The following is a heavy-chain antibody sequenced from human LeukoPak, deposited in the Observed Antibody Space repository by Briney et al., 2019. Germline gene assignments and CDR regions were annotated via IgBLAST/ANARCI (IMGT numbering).Heavy chain of an antibody. CDR3: ARGQGTIFGVDILDY. CDR1: GYTFTIYD. CDR2: MNPNSGNT. Sequence: AASVKVSCKASGYTFTIYDINWVRQAPGQGLEWMGWMNPNSGNTGYAQKFQGRVTMTRNTSISTASMELSSLRSEDTAVYYCARGQGTIFGVDILDYWGQGTLVTVSS. J-gene: IGHJ4*02. V-gene: IGHV1-8*01. D-gene: IGHD3-3*01.